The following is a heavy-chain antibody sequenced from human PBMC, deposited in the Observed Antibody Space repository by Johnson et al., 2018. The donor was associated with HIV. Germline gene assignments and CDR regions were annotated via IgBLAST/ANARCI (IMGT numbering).Heavy chain of an antibody. J-gene: IGHJ3*02. CDR1: GFTFSSYG. D-gene: IGHD2-21*02. CDR3: ARLSEHIVVVTAWADAVDI. V-gene: IGHV3-30*03. CDR2: ISYDGSNK. Sequence: QVQLVESGGGVVQPGRSLRLSCAASGFTFSSYGMHWVRQAPGKGLEWVAVISYDGSNKYYADSVKGRFTISRENAKNSLYLQMNSLRAGDTAVYYCARLSEHIVVVTAWADAVDIWGQGTMVTVSS.